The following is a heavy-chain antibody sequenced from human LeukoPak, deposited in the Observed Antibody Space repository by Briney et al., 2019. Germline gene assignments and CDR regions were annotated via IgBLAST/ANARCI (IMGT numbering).Heavy chain of an antibody. V-gene: IGHV3-20*04. Sequence: GGSLRLSCEASGFTFDDHGMSWVRRVPGKGLEWVAAIHWNGVTTTYEDSVKGRFTISRDNAKNSLYLQMDSLRAEDTAFYYCARRKWDHDFSTGYFTSAFDVWGQGTLVSVSS. CDR1: GFTFDDHG. J-gene: IGHJ3*01. D-gene: IGHD3/OR15-3a*01. CDR2: IHWNGVTT. CDR3: ARRKWDHDFSTGYFTSAFDV.